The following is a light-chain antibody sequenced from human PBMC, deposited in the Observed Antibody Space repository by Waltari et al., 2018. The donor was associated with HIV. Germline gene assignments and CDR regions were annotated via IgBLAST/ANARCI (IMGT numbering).Light chain of an antibody. Sequence: DIQLTQSPSFLSASVGDNVTITCRASQGISSYLAWYQQKPGKAPKLLIYAASTLQSGVPSRFSGSGSGTEFTLTISSLQPEDFATYYCQQLNSYPITFGPGTKVDIK. CDR2: AAS. V-gene: IGKV1-9*01. CDR3: QQLNSYPIT. CDR1: QGISSY. J-gene: IGKJ3*01.